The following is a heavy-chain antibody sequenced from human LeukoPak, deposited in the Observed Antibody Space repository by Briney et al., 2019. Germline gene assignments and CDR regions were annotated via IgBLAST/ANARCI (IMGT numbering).Heavy chain of an antibody. CDR1: GFTFSNYA. V-gene: IGHV3-23*01. Sequence: GGSLRLSCAASGFTFSNYALSWVRQAPGKGLEWVSAISGSGGSTYYADSVKGRFSTSRDNSKNTLYLQMNSLRAEDTAVYYCARDLFPFRNAFDIWGQGTMVTVSS. D-gene: IGHD3-10*01. CDR3: ARDLFPFRNAFDI. CDR2: ISGSGGST. J-gene: IGHJ3*02.